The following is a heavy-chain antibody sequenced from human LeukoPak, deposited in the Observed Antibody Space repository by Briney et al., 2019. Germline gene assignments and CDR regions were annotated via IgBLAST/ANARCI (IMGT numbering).Heavy chain of an antibody. Sequence: ASVKVSCKASGYTFTSYGISWVRQAPGQGLEWMGWISAYNGNTNYAQKLQGRVTMTTDTSTSTAYMELRSLRSDDTAVYYCAGDLYYYGSGSYPFDYWGQGTLVTVSS. V-gene: IGHV1-18*01. CDR1: GYTFTSYG. J-gene: IGHJ4*02. CDR3: AGDLYYYGSGSYPFDY. CDR2: ISAYNGNT. D-gene: IGHD3-10*01.